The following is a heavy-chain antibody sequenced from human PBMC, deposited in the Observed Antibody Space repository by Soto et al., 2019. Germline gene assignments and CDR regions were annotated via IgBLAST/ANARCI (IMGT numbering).Heavy chain of an antibody. J-gene: IGHJ6*02. CDR2: IYHSGST. D-gene: IGHD3-10*01. Sequence: QVQLQESGPGLVKPSGTLSLTCAVSGGSISSSNWWSWVRQPPGKGLEWIGEIYHSGSTNYNPSLKSRVTISVDKSKNQFSLKLSSVTAADTAVYYCARRGLLLWFGERFYGMDVWGQGTTVTVSS. V-gene: IGHV4-4*02. CDR3: ARRGLLLWFGERFYGMDV. CDR1: GGSISSSNW.